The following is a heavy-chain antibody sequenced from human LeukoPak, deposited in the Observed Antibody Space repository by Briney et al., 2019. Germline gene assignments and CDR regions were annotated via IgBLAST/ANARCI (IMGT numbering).Heavy chain of an antibody. CDR3: ARVVAGSGWYSDY. CDR1: GYTFTGYY. J-gene: IGHJ4*02. D-gene: IGHD6-19*01. CDR2: INPNSGGT. Sequence: ASVKVSCKASGYTFTGYYMHWVRQAPGQGLEWMGWINPNSGGTNYAQKFQGRVTMTGDTSISTAYMELSRLRSDDTAVYYCARVVAGSGWYSDYWGQGTLVTVSS. V-gene: IGHV1-2*02.